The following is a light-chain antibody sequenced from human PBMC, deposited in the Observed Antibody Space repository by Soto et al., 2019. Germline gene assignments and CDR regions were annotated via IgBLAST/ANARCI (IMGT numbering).Light chain of an antibody. CDR2: GAS. J-gene: IGKJ5*01. Sequence: EIVMTQSPATLSVSPGEGVTLSCRASQTVPSRIAWYQQKPCQAHSLLIYGASTRATGVPDRFSGTGSGTEFTLTISSLKSEDYAVYYGQQYTSWPTITVGQGTRLEIK. CDR3: QQYTSWPTIT. CDR1: QTVPSR. V-gene: IGKV3-15*01.